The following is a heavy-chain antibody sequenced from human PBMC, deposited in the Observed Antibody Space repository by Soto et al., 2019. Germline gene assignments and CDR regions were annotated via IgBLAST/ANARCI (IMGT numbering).Heavy chain of an antibody. V-gene: IGHV4-59*01. CDR1: GGSINNYY. CDR2: IYYSGTT. D-gene: IGHD3-10*01. CDR3: TRATYYRYYFDV. Sequence: TLSLTCTVSGGSINNYYLSWIRQSPGKGLEWIGYIYYSGTTNYNPSLKSRVTISIDRSENQFSLKVSSVTAADTAVYFCTRATYYRYYFDVWGHGTLVTVSS. J-gene: IGHJ4*01.